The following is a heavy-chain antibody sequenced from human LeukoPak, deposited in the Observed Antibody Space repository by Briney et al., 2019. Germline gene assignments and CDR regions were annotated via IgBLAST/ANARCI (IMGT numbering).Heavy chain of an antibody. CDR2: IIPIFGTA. CDR1: GYTFTSYG. D-gene: IGHD3-10*01. Sequence: SVKVSCKASGYTFTSYGISWVRQAPGQGLEWMGGIIPIFGTANYAQKFQGRVTITADESTSTAYMELSSLRSEDTAVYYCARDIWFGELSYGMDVWGKGTTVTVSS. V-gene: IGHV1-69*13. J-gene: IGHJ6*04. CDR3: ARDIWFGELSYGMDV.